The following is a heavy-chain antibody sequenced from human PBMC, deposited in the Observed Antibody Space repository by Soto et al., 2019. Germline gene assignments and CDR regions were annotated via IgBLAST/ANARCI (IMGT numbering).Heavy chain of an antibody. J-gene: IGHJ2*01. Sequence: VQLVESGGGLVQPGRSLRLSCAASGFTFDDYAMHWVRQARGKGLEWVSGMKWNGGSIGYADSVKGRFTISRDNATNSLYLQMNSLRAEDTALYYCAKDAYRSRHDWYFDLWGRGTLVTVSS. D-gene: IGHD6-13*01. CDR1: GFTFDDYA. CDR3: AKDAYRSRHDWYFDL. V-gene: IGHV3-9*01. CDR2: MKWNGGSI.